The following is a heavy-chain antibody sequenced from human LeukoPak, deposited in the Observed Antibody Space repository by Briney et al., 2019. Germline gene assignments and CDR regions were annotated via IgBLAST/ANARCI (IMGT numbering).Heavy chain of an antibody. J-gene: IGHJ5*02. Sequence: PSETLSLTCTVSGYSISSGYYWGWIRQPPGKGLEWIGSIYHSGSTYYNPSLKSRVTISVDTSKNQFSLKLSSVTAADTAVYYCARLRDIVGARWGGFDPWGQGTLVTVSS. V-gene: IGHV4-38-2*02. CDR3: ARLRDIVGARWGGFDP. CDR1: GYSISSGYY. CDR2: IYHSGST. D-gene: IGHD1-26*01.